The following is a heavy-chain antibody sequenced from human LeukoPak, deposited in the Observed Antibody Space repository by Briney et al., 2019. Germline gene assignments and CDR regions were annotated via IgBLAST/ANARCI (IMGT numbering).Heavy chain of an antibody. CDR2: INHSGST. D-gene: IGHD2-15*01. V-gene: IGHV4-34*01. Sequence: SETLSLTCAVYGGSFSGYHWSWIRQPPGKGLEWIGEINHSGSTNYNPSLKSRVTISVDTSKNQFSLKLSSVTAADTAVYYCASGGGCRGGSCQAAYCYYYMDVWGKGTTVTVSS. J-gene: IGHJ6*03. CDR1: GGSFSGYH. CDR3: ASGGGCRGGSCQAAYCYYYMDV.